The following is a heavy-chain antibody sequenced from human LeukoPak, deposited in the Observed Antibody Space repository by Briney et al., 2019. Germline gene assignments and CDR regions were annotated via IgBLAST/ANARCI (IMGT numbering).Heavy chain of an antibody. V-gene: IGHV3-48*01. CDR2: ISSSSSTI. D-gene: IGHD3-16*02. CDR1: GFTFRSYS. Sequence: GGSLRLSCAASGFTFRSYSMNCVRQAPGEGLGWVSYISSSSSTINYADSVKGRFTISRDNTKNTLYLKMNSLRAEDTAVYYCARGSDSVWGSYRDIDYWGQGTLVTVSS. CDR3: ARGSDSVWGSYRDIDY. J-gene: IGHJ4*01.